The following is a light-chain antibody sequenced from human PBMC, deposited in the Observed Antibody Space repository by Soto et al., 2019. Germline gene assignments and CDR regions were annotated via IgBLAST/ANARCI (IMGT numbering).Light chain of an antibody. CDR3: MQRTHVPIT. J-gene: IGKJ5*01. V-gene: IGKV2D-29*01. Sequence: DIVVPQTPLSLSVTPGQPASMSCKSSQSLLYSDGKTYLYWYLQRPGQPPQLLIYDVSNRFSGVPDRFSGSGSGTDFTLKISRVEAEDVGVYYCMQRTHVPITFGQGTRLEIK. CDR2: DVS. CDR1: QSLLYSDGKTY.